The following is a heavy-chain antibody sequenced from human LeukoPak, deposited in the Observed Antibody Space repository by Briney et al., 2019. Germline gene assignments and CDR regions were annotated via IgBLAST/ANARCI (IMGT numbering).Heavy chain of an antibody. CDR2: ISSSSSYI. CDR3: ASWYNRVQLERRGSGY. Sequence: PGGSLRLSCAASGFTFSSYSMNWVRQAPGKGLEWVSSISSSSSYICYADSVKGRFTISRDNAKNSLCLQMNSLRAEDTAVYYCASWYNRVQLERRGSGYWGQGTLVTVSS. V-gene: IGHV3-21*01. CDR1: GFTFSSYS. D-gene: IGHD1-1*01. J-gene: IGHJ4*02.